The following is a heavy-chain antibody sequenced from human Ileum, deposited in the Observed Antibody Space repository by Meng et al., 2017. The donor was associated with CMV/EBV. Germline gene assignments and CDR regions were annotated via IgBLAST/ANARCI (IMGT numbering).Heavy chain of an antibody. J-gene: IGHJ4*02. Sequence: QLQWQASVPGLVNLSEPLSLPCCFSGVSISSNPYYWGWIRQSPGKGLDWIGIIYYSGSSNYNPSLKSRVSISVDTSKNQFSLRLNSVTAADTAVYYCARAAARGVPVDFWGQGMLVTVSS. CDR1: GVSISSNPYY. CDR2: IYYSGSS. D-gene: IGHD3-10*01. CDR3: ARAAARGVPVDF. V-gene: IGHV4-39*07.